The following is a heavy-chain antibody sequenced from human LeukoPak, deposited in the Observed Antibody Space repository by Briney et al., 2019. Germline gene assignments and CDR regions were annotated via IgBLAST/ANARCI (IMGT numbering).Heavy chain of an antibody. J-gene: IGHJ5*02. CDR2: ISSSSYI. CDR1: GFTFSSYS. CDR3: ASEPRTNWFDP. V-gene: IGHV3-21*01. D-gene: IGHD3/OR15-3a*01. Sequence: TGGSLRLSCAASGFTFSSYSMNWVRQAPGKGLEWVSSISSSSYIYYADSVKGRFTISRDNAKNSLYLQMNSLRAEDTAVYYCASEPRTNWFDPLGPGNPGHRLL.